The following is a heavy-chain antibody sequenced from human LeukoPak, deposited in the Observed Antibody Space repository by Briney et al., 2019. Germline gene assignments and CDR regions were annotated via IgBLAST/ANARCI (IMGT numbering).Heavy chain of an antibody. CDR1: GGSISSGGYY. CDR2: IYHSGST. Sequence: SETLSLTCTVSGGSISSGGYYWSWIRQPPGKGLEWIGYIYHSGSTYYNPSLKSRVTISVDRSKNQFSLKLSSVTAADTAVYYCARTSSGSSGWLHWGQGTLVTVSS. D-gene: IGHD6-19*01. J-gene: IGHJ4*02. V-gene: IGHV4-30-2*01. CDR3: ARTSSGSSGWLH.